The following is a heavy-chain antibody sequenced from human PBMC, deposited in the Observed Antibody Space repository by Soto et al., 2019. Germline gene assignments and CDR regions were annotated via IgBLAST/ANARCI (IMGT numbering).Heavy chain of an antibody. D-gene: IGHD2-2*02. Sequence: ASVKASCKASGYTFTGYYMHWVRQAPGQGLEWMGWINPNSGGTNYAQKFQGWVTMTRDTSISTAYMELSRLRSDDTAVYYCAREFLDNHIVVVPAAIRPGVYYYYYGMDVWGQGTTVTVS. V-gene: IGHV1-2*04. CDR3: AREFLDNHIVVVPAAIRPGVYYYYYGMDV. CDR2: INPNSGGT. CDR1: GYTFTGYY. J-gene: IGHJ6*02.